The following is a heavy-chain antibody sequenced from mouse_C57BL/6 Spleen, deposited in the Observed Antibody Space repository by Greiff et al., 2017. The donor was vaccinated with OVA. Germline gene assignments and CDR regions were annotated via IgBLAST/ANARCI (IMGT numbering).Heavy chain of an antibody. CDR1: GYTFTSYW. D-gene: IGHD1-1*01. CDR2: INPSNGGT. Sequence: QVQLQQPGTELVKPGASVKLSCKASGYTFTSYWMHWVKQRPGQGLEWIGNINPSNGGTNYNEKFKSKATLTVDKSSSTAYMQLSSLTSEDSAVYDCERCLYGRSYLYYFDYWGQGTTLTVSS. J-gene: IGHJ2*01. CDR3: ERCLYGRSYLYYFDY. V-gene: IGHV1-53*01.